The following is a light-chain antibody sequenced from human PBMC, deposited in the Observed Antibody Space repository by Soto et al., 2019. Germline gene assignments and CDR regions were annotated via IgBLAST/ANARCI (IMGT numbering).Light chain of an antibody. CDR3: QSYDSSLSAVV. J-gene: IGLJ2*01. V-gene: IGLV1-40*01. CDR2: GNS. CDR1: SSNIGAGYD. Sequence: QSVLTQPPSVSGAPGQRVTISCTGSSSNIGAGYDVHWYQQLPGTAPKLLIYGNSTRPSGVPDRFSGSKSGTSASLAITGLQAEDEADYYCQSYDSSLSAVVCGGGTKVTVL.